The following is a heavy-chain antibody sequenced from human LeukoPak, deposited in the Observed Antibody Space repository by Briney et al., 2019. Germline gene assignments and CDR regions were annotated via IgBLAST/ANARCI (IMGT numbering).Heavy chain of an antibody. Sequence: PSETLSLTCTVSGASISSSSYYWGWIRQPPGKGLEWIGSMDYSGITYCNPSLKSRVTVSLDTSGNQFALKLSSVTAADTAVYYCARHGSYGSGSYHYLDYWGQGTQVTVSS. V-gene: IGHV4-39*01. CDR1: GASISSSSYY. D-gene: IGHD3-10*01. J-gene: IGHJ4*02. CDR2: MDYSGIT. CDR3: ARHGSYGSGSYHYLDY.